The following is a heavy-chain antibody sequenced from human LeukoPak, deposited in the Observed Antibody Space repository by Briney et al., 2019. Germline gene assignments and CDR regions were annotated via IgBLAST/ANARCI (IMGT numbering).Heavy chain of an antibody. CDR2: INPNSGGT. J-gene: IGHJ6*02. V-gene: IGHV1-2*02. D-gene: IGHD1-1*01. Sequence: GSSVKVSCKASGYTFTGYYMHWVRQAPGQELAWMGWINPNSGGTNYAQKFQGRVTMTRDTSIGTAYMELSRLRSDDTAVYYCASSVQTGYYGMDVWGQGTTVTVSS. CDR1: GYTFTGYY. CDR3: ASSVQTGYYGMDV.